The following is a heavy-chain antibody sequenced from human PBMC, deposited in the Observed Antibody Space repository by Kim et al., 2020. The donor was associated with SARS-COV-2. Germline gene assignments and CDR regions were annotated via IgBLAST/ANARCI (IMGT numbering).Heavy chain of an antibody. CDR2: ISSSSSYI. D-gene: IGHD2-15*01. CDR3: ASRMGYCSGGSCDIDY. J-gene: IGHJ4*02. Sequence: GGSLRLSCAASGFTFSSYSMNWVRQAPGKGLEWVSSISSSSSYIYYADSVKGRFTISRDNAKNSLYLQMNSLRAEDTAVYYCASRMGYCSGGSCDIDYWGQGTLVTVSS. CDR1: GFTFSSYS. V-gene: IGHV3-21*01.